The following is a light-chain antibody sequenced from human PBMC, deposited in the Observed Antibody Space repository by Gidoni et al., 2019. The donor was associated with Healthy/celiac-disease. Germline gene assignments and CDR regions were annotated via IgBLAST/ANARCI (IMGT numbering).Light chain of an antibody. CDR3: QQYNNWPKT. CDR1: QSVRSN. CDR2: GAS. Sequence: EIVMTQSPATLSVSPGERATLSCRASQSVRSNLAWYQHKHGQAPRLLIYGASTRATGIPARFSGSGSGTEFTLTISSLQSEDFAVYYCQQYNNWPKTFGQGTKVEIK. J-gene: IGKJ1*01. V-gene: IGKV3-15*01.